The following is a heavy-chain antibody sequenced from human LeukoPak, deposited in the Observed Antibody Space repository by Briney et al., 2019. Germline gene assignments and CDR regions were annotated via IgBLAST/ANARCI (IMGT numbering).Heavy chain of an antibody. CDR1: GFTFSSYA. J-gene: IGHJ4*02. Sequence: GGSLRLSCAASGFTFSSYAMSWVRQAPGKGLEWVSAISGSGGSTYYADSVKGRFTISRDNSKNTLYLQMNSLRAEDTAVYYCAKDALYCSSTSCYVYFDYWGQGTLVTVSS. CDR3: AKDALYCSSTSCYVYFDY. V-gene: IGHV3-23*01. CDR2: ISGSGGST. D-gene: IGHD2-2*01.